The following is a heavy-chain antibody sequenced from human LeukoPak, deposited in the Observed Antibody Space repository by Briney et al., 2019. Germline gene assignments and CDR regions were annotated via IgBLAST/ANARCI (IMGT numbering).Heavy chain of an antibody. J-gene: IGHJ6*03. CDR3: ARVGSYYYYYYCMDV. D-gene: IGHD1-26*01. Sequence: GGSLRLSCAASGFTFSSYSMNWVRQAPGKGLEWVSSISSSSSYIYYADSVKGRFTISRDNAKNSLYLQMNSLRAEDTAVYYCARVGSYYYYYYCMDVWGKGTTVTVSS. V-gene: IGHV3-21*01. CDR1: GFTFSSYS. CDR2: ISSSSSYI.